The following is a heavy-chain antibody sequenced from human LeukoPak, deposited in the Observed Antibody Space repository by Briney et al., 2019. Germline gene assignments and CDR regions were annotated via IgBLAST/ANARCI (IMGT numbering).Heavy chain of an antibody. V-gene: IGHV3-11*01. CDR2: ITSSDSGG. J-gene: IGHJ4*02. CDR1: GFTFSNHY. Sequence: GGSLRLSCAASGFTFSNHYMSWTRQAPGKGREWVSYITSSDSGGFYADSVNGRFTNSRDNAKNSLYLQMNSLRVEDTAVYYCARDGDTTSKVDYLGQGTLVTVSS. D-gene: IGHD4-11*01. CDR3: ARDGDTTSKVDY.